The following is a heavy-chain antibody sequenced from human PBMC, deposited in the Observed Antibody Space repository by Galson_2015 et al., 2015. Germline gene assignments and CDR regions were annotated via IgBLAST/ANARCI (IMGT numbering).Heavy chain of an antibody. Sequence: SLRLSCAASGFTFSNSWMHWVRQGPGKGLVWVSHINSDASITTYADSVKGRFTISRGNAKNTLFLQMNSLRAEDTAVYYCANSDWYAAFDIWGRGTVVTVSS. J-gene: IGHJ3*02. V-gene: IGHV3-74*01. D-gene: IGHD6-19*01. CDR1: GFTFSNSW. CDR2: INSDASIT. CDR3: ANSDWYAAFDI.